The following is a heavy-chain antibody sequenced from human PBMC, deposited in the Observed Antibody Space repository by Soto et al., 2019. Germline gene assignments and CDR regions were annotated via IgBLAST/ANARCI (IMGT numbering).Heavy chain of an antibody. Sequence: PSETLSLTCTVSGGSIXDYYWSWIRQPPGKGLEWIGYISYSGSTNYNPSLNSRVTISVDTSKNHFSLDLTSVTAADTAVYYCARDQLSSGLYVWFDPWGQGTLVTVSS. V-gene: IGHV4-59*12. CDR1: GGSIXDYY. D-gene: IGHD6-25*01. CDR3: ARDQLSSGLYVWFDP. J-gene: IGHJ5*02. CDR2: ISYSGST.